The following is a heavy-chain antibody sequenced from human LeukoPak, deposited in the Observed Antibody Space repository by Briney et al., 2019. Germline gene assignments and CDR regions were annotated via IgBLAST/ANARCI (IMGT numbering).Heavy chain of an antibody. Sequence: SETLSLTCTVSGGSISSYYWSWIRQPPGKGLEWIGYIYYSGSTNYNPSLKSRVTISVDTSKNQFSLKLSSVTAADTAVYYCARLVPSSGYSDYWGQGTLVTVSS. J-gene: IGHJ4*02. CDR1: GGSISSYY. D-gene: IGHD3-22*01. CDR3: ARLVPSSGYSDY. V-gene: IGHV4-59*08. CDR2: IYYSGST.